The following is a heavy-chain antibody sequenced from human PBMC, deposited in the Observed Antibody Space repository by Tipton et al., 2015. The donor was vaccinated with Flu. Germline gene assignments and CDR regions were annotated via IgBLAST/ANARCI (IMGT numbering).Heavy chain of an antibody. CDR1: GFTFNNYW. CDR3: ARDASTRPHDYGDHAVGY. CDR2: INSDGSST. V-gene: IGHV3-74*01. J-gene: IGHJ4*02. D-gene: IGHD4-17*01. Sequence: AASGFTFNNYWMHWVRQAPGKGLVWVSRINSDGSSTNYADSVKGRFTISRDNAKNSLYLQMNSLRAEDTAVYYCARDASTRPHDYGDHAVGYWGQGTLVTVSS.